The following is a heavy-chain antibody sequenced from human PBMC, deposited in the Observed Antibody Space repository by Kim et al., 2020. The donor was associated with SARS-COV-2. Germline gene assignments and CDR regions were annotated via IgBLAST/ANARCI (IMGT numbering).Heavy chain of an antibody. CDR3: ARGPTYYDILTGPYRTPFDY. D-gene: IGHD3-9*01. CDR1: GGSFSGYY. J-gene: IGHJ4*02. CDR2: INHSGST. V-gene: IGHV4-34*01. Sequence: SETLSLTCAVYGGSFSGYYWSWIRQPPGKGLEWIGEINHSGSTNYNPSLKSRVTISVDTSKNQFSLKLSSVTAADTAVYYCARGPTYYDILTGPYRTPFDYWGQGTLVTVSS.